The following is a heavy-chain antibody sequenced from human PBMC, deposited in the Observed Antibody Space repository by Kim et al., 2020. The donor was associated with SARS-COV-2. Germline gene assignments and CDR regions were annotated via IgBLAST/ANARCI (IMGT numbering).Heavy chain of an antibody. CDR3: ARRRESGSGWVFAFDL. CDR1: GYTFTTFD. V-gene: IGHV1-8*01. CDR2: MNPNSGNT. D-gene: IGHD6-19*01. J-gene: IGHJ3*01. Sequence: ASVKVSCKASGYTFTTFDMNWVRQATGQGLEWMGWMNPNSGNTGYAQNFQGRVTMTRNTSINTAYMELRGLRSEDTAIYYCARRRESGSGWVFAFDLWG.